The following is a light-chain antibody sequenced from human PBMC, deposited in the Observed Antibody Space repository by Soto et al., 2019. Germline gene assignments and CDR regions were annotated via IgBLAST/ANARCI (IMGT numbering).Light chain of an antibody. J-gene: IGKJ1*01. V-gene: IGKV1-39*01. CDR2: AAS. CDR1: RTISSY. CDR3: QQTYSTPGT. Sequence: DIQMTQSPSSLSASVGDRVTITCRASRTISSYLNWYQQKPGKAPNLLIYAASNLQGGVPSRFSGSGSGTDFTLTISSLHSEDFATYYCQQTYSTPGTLGQGTKVDIK.